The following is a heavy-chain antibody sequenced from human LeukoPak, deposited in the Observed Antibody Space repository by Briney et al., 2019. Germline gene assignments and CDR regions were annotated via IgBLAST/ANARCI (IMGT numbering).Heavy chain of an antibody. J-gene: IGHJ4*02. Sequence: ASVKVSCKASGYTFASYGISWVRQAPGQGLEWMGWISAYNGDTNYAQKLHGRVTMTTDTSTSTAYMELRSLRSDDTAVYYCARDRRYSYGYERESFDYWGQGTLVTVSS. V-gene: IGHV1-18*01. D-gene: IGHD5-18*01. CDR1: GYTFASYG. CDR3: ARDRRYSYGYERESFDY. CDR2: ISAYNGDT.